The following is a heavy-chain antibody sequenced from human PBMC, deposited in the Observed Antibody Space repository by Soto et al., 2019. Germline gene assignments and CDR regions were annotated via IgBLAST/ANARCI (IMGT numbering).Heavy chain of an antibody. J-gene: IGHJ6*02. CDR2: IIPILGIA. CDR1: GGTFSSYT. CDR3: ARDQDIYDILTGPSQGGYYYGMDV. V-gene: IGHV1-69*08. Sequence: QVQLVQSGAEVKKPGSSVKVSCKASGGTFSSYTISWVRQAPGQGLEWMGRIIPILGIANYAQKFQGRVTITADKSTSTAYMELSSLRSEDTAVYYCARDQDIYDILTGPSQGGYYYGMDVWGQGTTVTVSS. D-gene: IGHD3-9*01.